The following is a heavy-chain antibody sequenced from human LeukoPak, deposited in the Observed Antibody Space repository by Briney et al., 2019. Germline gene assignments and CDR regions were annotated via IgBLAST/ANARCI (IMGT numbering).Heavy chain of an antibody. CDR1: GGSICSYY. V-gene: IGHV4-59*01. CDR2: IYYSGST. J-gene: IGHJ4*02. D-gene: IGHD4-11*01. CDR3: ARGRRAYTFDY. Sequence: PSETLSLTCTVSGGSICSYYWSWIRQPPGKGLEWIGYIYYSGSTNYNPSLKSRVTISVDTSKNQFSLKLSSVTAADTAVYYCARGRRAYTFDYWGQGTLVTVSS.